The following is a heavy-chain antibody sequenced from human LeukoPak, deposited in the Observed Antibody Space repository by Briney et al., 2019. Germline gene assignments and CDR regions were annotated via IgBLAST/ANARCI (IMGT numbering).Heavy chain of an antibody. V-gene: IGHV3-15*01. CDR2: IKSKTDGGTT. CDR3: TTDPSVVVITSYYYYYGMDV. Sequence: GGSLRLSCAASGFTFSNAWMSWVRQAPGKGLEWVGRIKSKTDGGTTDYAAPVKGRFTISRDDSKNTLYLQMNSLKTEHTAVYYCTTDPSVVVITSYYYYYGMDVWGQGTTVTVSS. CDR1: GFTFSNAW. J-gene: IGHJ6*02. D-gene: IGHD3-22*01.